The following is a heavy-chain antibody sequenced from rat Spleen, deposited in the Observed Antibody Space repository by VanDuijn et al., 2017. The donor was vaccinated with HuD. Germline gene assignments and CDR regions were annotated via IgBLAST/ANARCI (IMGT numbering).Heavy chain of an antibody. CDR3: VTHCDGSYPFVY. J-gene: IGHJ3*01. CDR1: GFPFSDYA. V-gene: IGHV5S10*01. CDR2: IIYDGSRT. Sequence: EVQLVESGGGLVQPGNPLKLSCAASGFPFSDYAMAWVRQSPKKGLEWVATIIYDGSRTYYRDSVKGRFTISRDNTKTTLYLQIDSLRSEDTATYYCVTHCDGSYPFVYWGQGTLVTVSS. D-gene: IGHD1-12*02.